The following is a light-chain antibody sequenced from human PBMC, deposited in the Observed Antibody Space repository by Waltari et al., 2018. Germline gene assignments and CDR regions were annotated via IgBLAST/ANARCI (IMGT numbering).Light chain of an antibody. CDR2: GKN. J-gene: IGLJ2*01. CDR3: NSRDSSGNPVV. CDR1: SLTTYY. Sequence: SSELTQDPAVSVALVQTVRITCQGDSLTTYYATWYQQKPGQAPVLVIYGKNNRPSGIPDRFSGSSSGNTASLTITGAQAEDEADYYCNSRDSSGNPVVFGGGTKLTVL. V-gene: IGLV3-19*01.